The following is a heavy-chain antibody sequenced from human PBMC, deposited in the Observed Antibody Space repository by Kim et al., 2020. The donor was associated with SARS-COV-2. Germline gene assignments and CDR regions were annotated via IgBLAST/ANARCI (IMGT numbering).Heavy chain of an antibody. V-gene: IGHV1-46*01. Sequence: ASVKVSCKASGFSSTGYYMHWVRQAPGQGLEWMGSINPSIGMPIYAQKFQGRVTVTRDTSTSTVHMEVRSLTSEDTALYFCAKASMWYGGNYWGQGTLVTVSS. D-gene: IGHD3-10*01. CDR3: AKASMWYGGNY. CDR1: GFSSTGYY. J-gene: IGHJ4*02. CDR2: INPSIGMP.